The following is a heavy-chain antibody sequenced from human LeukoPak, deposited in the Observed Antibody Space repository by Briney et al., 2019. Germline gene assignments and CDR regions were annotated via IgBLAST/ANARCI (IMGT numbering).Heavy chain of an antibody. Sequence: SSETLSLTCAVYGGSFSGYYWSWIRQPPGKGLGWIGEINHSGSTNYNPSLKSRVTISVDTSKKQFSLKLSSVTAADTAVYYCARETPYGSGSYPFDYWGQGILVTVSS. CDR2: INHSGST. V-gene: IGHV4-34*01. CDR1: GGSFSGYY. CDR3: ARETPYGSGSYPFDY. J-gene: IGHJ4*02. D-gene: IGHD3-10*01.